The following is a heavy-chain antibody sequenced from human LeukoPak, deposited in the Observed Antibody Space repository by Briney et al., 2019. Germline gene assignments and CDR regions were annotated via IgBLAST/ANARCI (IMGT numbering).Heavy chain of an antibody. D-gene: IGHD3-10*01. CDR2: IAWNSGNT. Sequence: GRSLRLSCAASGFTFDNYAMHWVRQAPGKGLEWVSGIAWNSGNTGFADSVKGQFTISRDNAENSLYLQMNSLTPEDTAFYFCAKDMNSYGSGSSYNPWGPFDSWGQGTLVTVSS. CDR1: GFTFDNYA. V-gene: IGHV3-9*01. CDR3: AKDMNSYGSGSSYNPWGPFDS. J-gene: IGHJ4*02.